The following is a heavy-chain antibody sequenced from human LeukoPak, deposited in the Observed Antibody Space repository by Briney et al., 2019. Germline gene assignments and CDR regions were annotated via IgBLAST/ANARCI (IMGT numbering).Heavy chain of an antibody. V-gene: IGHV1-8*01. CDR2: MNPNSGNT. CDR3: ARAVRNQLLSDY. J-gene: IGHJ4*02. Sequence: GASVKVSCKASGYTFSNYDVIWVRQAPGQGREWVGWMNPNSGNTGYVQRFQGRVTMTGDTSISTAYMELSSLMSDDTAVYYCARAVRNQLLSDYWGQGTLVTVSS. CDR1: GYTFSNYD. D-gene: IGHD2-2*01.